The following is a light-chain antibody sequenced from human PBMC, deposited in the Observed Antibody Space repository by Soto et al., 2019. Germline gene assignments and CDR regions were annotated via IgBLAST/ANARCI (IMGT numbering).Light chain of an antibody. CDR3: EQSDASPYT. Sequence: DIQMTQSPSSQSAVVGDRVTITCRASQTIGKYLNWYQQKPGKAPNLRIYAASSLQSGVPPRFSGSGSGTDFTLTISSLQPEDFATYYCEQSDASPYTFGQGTKLEIK. V-gene: IGKV1-39*01. CDR1: QTIGKY. CDR2: AAS. J-gene: IGKJ2*01.